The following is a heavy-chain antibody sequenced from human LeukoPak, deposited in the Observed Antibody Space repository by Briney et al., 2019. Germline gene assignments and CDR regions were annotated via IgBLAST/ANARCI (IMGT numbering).Heavy chain of an antibody. D-gene: IGHD2-21*02. V-gene: IGHV4-59*01. CDR2: IYYSGST. Sequence: SETLSLTCTVSGCSISSYYWIWIRQPPGKGLEWIGYIYYSGSTNYNPSLKSRVTISVDTSKTQFSLKLSSVTAADTAVYYCARVTASNYYYYGMDVWGQGTTVTVSS. J-gene: IGHJ6*02. CDR3: ARVTASNYYYYGMDV. CDR1: GCSISSYY.